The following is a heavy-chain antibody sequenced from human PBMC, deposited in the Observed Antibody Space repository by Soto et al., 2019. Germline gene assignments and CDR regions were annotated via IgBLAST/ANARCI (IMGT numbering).Heavy chain of an antibody. V-gene: IGHV4-59*08. CDR1: GDSITSHY. Sequence: PSETLSLTCTVSGDSITSHYWSWIRQPPGKGLEWIGYIYYSGSTNYNPSLKSRVNISVDTSKNQFSLTLTSVTAADTAVYYCARQGGCCGGDLDSWGQGTLVTVSS. CDR3: ARQGGCCGGDLDS. J-gene: IGHJ4*02. CDR2: IYYSGST. D-gene: IGHD2-21*01.